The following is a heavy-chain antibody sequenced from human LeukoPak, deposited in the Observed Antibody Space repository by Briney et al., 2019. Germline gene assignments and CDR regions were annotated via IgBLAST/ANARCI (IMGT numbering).Heavy chain of an antibody. CDR2: ISSTSSDL. CDR3: ARAAGHYFDY. Sequence: GGSLRLSCAASGFNFKSYSMTWVRQAPGKGLVWVSFISSTSSDLLYADSVKGRFTVSRDNGKNSLYLQMNSLRAEDTAVYYCARAAGHYFDYWGQGSLVTVSS. CDR1: GFNFKSYS. J-gene: IGHJ4*02. V-gene: IGHV3-21*06. D-gene: IGHD3-10*01.